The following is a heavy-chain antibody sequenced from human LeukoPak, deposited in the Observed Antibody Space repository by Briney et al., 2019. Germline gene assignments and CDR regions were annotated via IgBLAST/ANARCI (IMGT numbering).Heavy chain of an antibody. CDR1: GVSITNYY. CDR2: MYISGST. Sequence: PSETLSLTCTVSGVSITNYYWAWIRQPAGKGLEWIGRMYISGSTNYNPSLKSRVTISIDKANNQFSLKLRSVTAADTAEYYCARDYLVGAPLDSWGQGTQVTVSS. J-gene: IGHJ4*02. V-gene: IGHV4-4*07. D-gene: IGHD1-26*01. CDR3: ARDYLVGAPLDS.